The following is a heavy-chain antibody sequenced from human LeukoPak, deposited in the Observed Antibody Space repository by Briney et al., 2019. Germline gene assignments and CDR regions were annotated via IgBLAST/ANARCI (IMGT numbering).Heavy chain of an antibody. V-gene: IGHV4-59*01. D-gene: IGHD6-6*01. CDR3: ARGPTRQYFDY. J-gene: IGHJ4*02. CDR2: IFYTGST. Sequence: SETLSLTCTVSGGSINNYYWSWIRQPPGRGLEWIGYIFYTGSTNYNPSLQSRATISVDTSRNQFSLNLSSVTAADTAVYFCARGPTRQYFDYWGQGTLVTVSS. CDR1: GGSINNYY.